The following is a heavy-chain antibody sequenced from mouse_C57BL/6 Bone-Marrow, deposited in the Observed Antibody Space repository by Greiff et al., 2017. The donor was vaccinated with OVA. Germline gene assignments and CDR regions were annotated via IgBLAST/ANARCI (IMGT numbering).Heavy chain of an antibody. J-gene: IGHJ2*01. CDR2: ICSGSSTI. V-gene: IGHV5-17*01. D-gene: IGHD4-1*01. CDR1: GFTFSDYG. CDR3: ARPSLTGKGGLFDY. Sequence: EVQLVESGGGLVKPGGSLKLSCAASGFTFSDYGMHWVRQAPEKGLEWVAYICSGSSTIYYADTVKGRFPISRDNAQNTLFLQMTSLRSEDTAMYYFARPSLTGKGGLFDYWGQGTTLTVSS.